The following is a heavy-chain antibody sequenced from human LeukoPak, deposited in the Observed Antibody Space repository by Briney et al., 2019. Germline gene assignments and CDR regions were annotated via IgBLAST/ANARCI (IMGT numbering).Heavy chain of an antibody. CDR2: IQQAGSEK. CDR1: GFIFSSYW. J-gene: IGHJ6*03. V-gene: IGHV3-7*01. D-gene: IGHD3-10*01. Sequence: PGGSLRLSCAASGFIFSSYWMSWVRQAPGKGLEWVANIQQAGSEKYYVDSVKGRFSISRDNAKNSLYLQMNSLRAEDTAVYFCARGQGSGSYYNSYYYYYMDVWGKGTTVTVSS. CDR3: ARGQGSGSYYNSYYYYYMDV.